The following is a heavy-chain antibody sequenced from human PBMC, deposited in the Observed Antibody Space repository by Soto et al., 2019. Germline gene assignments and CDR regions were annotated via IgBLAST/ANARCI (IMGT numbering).Heavy chain of an antibody. D-gene: IGHD3-16*01. J-gene: IGHJ3*02. CDR3: AKMLKDDYIWGSLTSALDI. V-gene: IGHV4-31*03. Sequence: PSETLSLTCTVSGDSISSGNYYWTWIRQRPGKGLEWIGYIYNSGGTYYNPSLKSRLTISMDTSENQFSLKLSSVTAADTAVYYCAKMLKDDYIWGSLTSALDIWGQGTMVTVSS. CDR1: GDSISSGNYY. CDR2: IYNSGGT.